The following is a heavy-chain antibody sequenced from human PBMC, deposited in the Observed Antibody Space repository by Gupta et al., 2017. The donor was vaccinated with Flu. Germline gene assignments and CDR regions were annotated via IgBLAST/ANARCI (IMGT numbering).Heavy chain of an antibody. CDR2: IIPIFGTA. V-gene: IGHV1-69*06. CDR3: ARGSDHFGGYDFWSGYSNWFDP. D-gene: IGHD3-3*01. Sequence: WMGGIIPIFGTANYAQKFQGRVTITADKSTSTAYMELSSLRSEDTAVYYCARGSDHFGGYDFWSGYSNWFDPWGQGTLVTVSS. J-gene: IGHJ5*02.